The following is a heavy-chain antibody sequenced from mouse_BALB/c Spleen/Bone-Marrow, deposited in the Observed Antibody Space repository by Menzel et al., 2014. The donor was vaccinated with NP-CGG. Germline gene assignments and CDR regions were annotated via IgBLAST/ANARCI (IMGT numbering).Heavy chain of an antibody. D-gene: IGHD1-1*01. CDR1: GYSFTGYF. J-gene: IGHJ2*01. V-gene: IGHV1-20*02. CDR2: INPYNGDT. Sequence: EVNLVDSGPELVKPGASVKISCKASGYSFTGYFMNWVMQSHGKSLEWIGRINPYNGDTFYNQKFKGKATLTVDKSSSTTHMELRSLASEDSAVYYCARSGYYGSSYFDYWGQGTTLTVSS. CDR3: ARSGYYGSSYFDY.